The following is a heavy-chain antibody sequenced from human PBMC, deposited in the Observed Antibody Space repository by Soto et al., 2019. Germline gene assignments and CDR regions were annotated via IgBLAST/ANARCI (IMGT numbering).Heavy chain of an antibody. V-gene: IGHV1-46*01. D-gene: IGHD2-21*01. CDR3: ARAIPHFDY. CDR2: INPNGGST. J-gene: IGHJ4*02. Sequence: QVQLVQSGAEVKEPGASVKISCKPSGYSFTSFYMHWVRQAPGQGLEWMGTINPNGGSTTYAQKFQGRVTMTRDTSTSTLYMDLIGLRSEDTAVYYCARAIPHFDYWGQGTLVTVSS. CDR1: GYSFTSFY.